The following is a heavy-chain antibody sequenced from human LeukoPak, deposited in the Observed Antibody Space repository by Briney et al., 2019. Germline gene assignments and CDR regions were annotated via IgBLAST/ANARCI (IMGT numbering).Heavy chain of an antibody. D-gene: IGHD1-26*01. CDR3: ATLNSGSYRNFDY. CDR1: GGSISSGYYY. CDR2: IYYSGNT. V-gene: IGHV4-30-4*08. J-gene: IGHJ4*02. Sequence: SETLSLTCTVSGGSISSGYYYWSWIRQPPGKGRDGIGYIYYSGNTYYNPSLKSRVTISVDTSKSQFSLKLSSVTVADTAVYYCATLNSGSYRNFDYWGQGTLVTVSS.